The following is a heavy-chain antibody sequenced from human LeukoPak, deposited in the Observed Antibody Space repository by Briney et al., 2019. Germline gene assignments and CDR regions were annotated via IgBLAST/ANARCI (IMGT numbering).Heavy chain of an antibody. V-gene: IGHV1-69*13. CDR1: GGSFTNYA. J-gene: IGHJ6*03. CDR3: ARGGRRTDDLFPMDV. CDR2: IIPIFGTA. D-gene: IGHD3-9*01. Sequence: ASVKVSCKASGGSFTNYAFSWVRQAPGHGLEWMGGIIPIFGTANYAQKFQGRVTITADESTSTVYMELSSLRSEDTAVYYCARGGRRTDDLFPMDVWGTGTTVTISS.